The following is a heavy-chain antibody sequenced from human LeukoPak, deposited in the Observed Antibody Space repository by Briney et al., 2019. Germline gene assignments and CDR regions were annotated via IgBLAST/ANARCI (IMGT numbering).Heavy chain of an antibody. CDR2: SGTAGDT. J-gene: IGHJ4*02. D-gene: IGHD6-13*01. Sequence: GGSLRLSCAASGFTFTSSAMNWVRQAPGKGLEWVSASGTAGDTYYADSVKGRFTISRDDSKNTLYLQMTSLRTEDTAVYYCAKKTPGTHPFDFWGQGTLVTVSP. CDR1: GFTFTSSA. CDR3: AKKTPGTHPFDF. V-gene: IGHV3-23*01.